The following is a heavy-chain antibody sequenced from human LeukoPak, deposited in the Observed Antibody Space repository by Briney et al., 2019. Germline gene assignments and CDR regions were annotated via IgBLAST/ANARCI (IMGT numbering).Heavy chain of an antibody. CDR1: GFIFSRNS. CDR3: AKGQQLVRDGYFQH. Sequence: GGSLRLSCAASGFIFSRNSMNWVRQAPGKGLEWVSGISWNSGSIGYADSVKGRFTISRDNAKNSLYLQMNSLRAEDMALYYCAKGQQLVRDGYFQHWGQGTLVTVSS. D-gene: IGHD6-13*01. J-gene: IGHJ1*01. V-gene: IGHV3-9*03. CDR2: ISWNSGSI.